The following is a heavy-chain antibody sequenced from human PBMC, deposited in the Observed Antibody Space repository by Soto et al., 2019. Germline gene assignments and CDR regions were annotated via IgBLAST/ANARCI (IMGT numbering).Heavy chain of an antibody. CDR2: ISAYNGNT. D-gene: IGHD3-22*01. V-gene: IGHV1-18*01. CDR1: GYTFTSYA. CDR3: ARDYYYDRSVHFDY. J-gene: IGHJ4*02. Sequence: ASVKVSCKASGYTFTSYAISWVRQAPGQGLEWMGWISAYNGNTNYAQKFQGRVTITRDTSASTAYMELSSLRSEDTAVYYCARDYYYDRSVHFDYWGQGTLVTVSS.